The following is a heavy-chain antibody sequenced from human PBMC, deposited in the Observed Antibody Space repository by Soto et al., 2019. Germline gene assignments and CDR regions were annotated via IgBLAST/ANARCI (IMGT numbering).Heavy chain of an antibody. CDR3: ARDRGAAATGYYGMDV. CDR1: GGSISSYY. CDR2: IYTSGST. V-gene: IGHV4-4*07. D-gene: IGHD6-13*01. J-gene: IGHJ6*02. Sequence: PSETLSLTCTVSGGSISSYYWSWIRQPAGKGLEWIGRIYTSGSTNYNPSLKSRVTMSVDTSKNQFSLKLSSVTAADTAVYYCARDRGAAATGYYGMDVWGQGTTVTVSS.